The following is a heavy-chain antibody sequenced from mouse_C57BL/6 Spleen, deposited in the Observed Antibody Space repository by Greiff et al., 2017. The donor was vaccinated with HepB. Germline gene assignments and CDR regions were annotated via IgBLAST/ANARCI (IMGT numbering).Heavy chain of an antibody. Sequence: QVQLKQPGAELVRPGSSVKLSCKASGYTFTSYWMHWVKQRPIQGLEWIGNIDPSDSETHYNQKFKDKATLTVDKSSSTAYMQLSSLTSEDSAVYYCARGEETYSNYCYAMDYWGQGTSVTVSS. CDR1: GYTFTSYW. CDR2: IDPSDSET. D-gene: IGHD2-5*01. J-gene: IGHJ4*01. CDR3: ARGEETYSNYCYAMDY. V-gene: IGHV1-52*01.